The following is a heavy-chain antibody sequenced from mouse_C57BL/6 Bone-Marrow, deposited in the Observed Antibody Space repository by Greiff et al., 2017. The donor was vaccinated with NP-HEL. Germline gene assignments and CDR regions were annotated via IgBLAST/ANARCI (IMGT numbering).Heavy chain of an antibody. Sequence: EVKLQESGGGLVQPGVSLSLSCAASGFTFTDYYMSWVRQPPGKALEWLGFIRNKANGYTTEYSASVKGRFTISRDNSQSILYLQMNALRAEDSATYYCARYDYYDGYSWFAYWGQGTLVTVSA. J-gene: IGHJ3*01. V-gene: IGHV7-3*01. D-gene: IGHD2-3*01. CDR3: ARYDYYDGYSWFAY. CDR2: IRNKANGYTT. CDR1: GFTFTDYY.